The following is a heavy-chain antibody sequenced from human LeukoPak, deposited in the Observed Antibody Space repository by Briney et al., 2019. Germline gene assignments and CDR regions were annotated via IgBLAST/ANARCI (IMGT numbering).Heavy chain of an antibody. D-gene: IGHD2-2*01. CDR3: ARAYCTSTRCPLDS. CDR2: TYYSGST. Sequence: PSQTLSLTCTVSGDFINSALYFWTWIRQHPGEGLEWIGYTYYSGSTHYNPSLKSRVIISVDTSKNQFSLKLSSVTAADTAVYYCARAYCTSTRCPLDSWGQGTLVTVSS. CDR1: GDFINSALYF. V-gene: IGHV4-31*03. J-gene: IGHJ4*02.